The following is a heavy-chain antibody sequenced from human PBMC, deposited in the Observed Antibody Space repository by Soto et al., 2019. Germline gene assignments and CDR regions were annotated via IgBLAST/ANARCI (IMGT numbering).Heavy chain of an antibody. V-gene: IGHV1-2*04. J-gene: IGHJ6*02. CDR1: GYTFTGYY. D-gene: IGHD3-22*01. Sequence: AASVKVSCKASGYTFTGYYMHWVRQAPGQGLGWMGWINPNSGGTNYAQKFQGWVTMTRDTSISTAYMELSRLRSDDTAVYYCAREIDDSSGYEIRTPPYYYYYVMDVWGQGTTVTGSS. CDR2: INPNSGGT. CDR3: AREIDDSSGYEIRTPPYYYYYVMDV.